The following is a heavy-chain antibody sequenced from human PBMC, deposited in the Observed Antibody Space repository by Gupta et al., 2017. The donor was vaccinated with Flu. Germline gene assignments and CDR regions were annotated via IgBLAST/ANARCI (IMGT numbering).Heavy chain of an antibody. J-gene: IGHJ2*01. D-gene: IGHD2-21*02. CDR1: YA. Sequence: YAISWVRQAPGQGLEWMGGIIPIFGTANYAQKFQGRVTITADKSTSTAYMELSSLRSEDTAVYYCAREIVVVTAAPYFDLWGRGTLVTVSS. CDR3: AREIVVVTAAPYFDL. CDR2: IIPIFGTA. V-gene: IGHV1-69*06.